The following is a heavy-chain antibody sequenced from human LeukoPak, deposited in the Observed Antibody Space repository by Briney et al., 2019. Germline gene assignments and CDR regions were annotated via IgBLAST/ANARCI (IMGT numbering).Heavy chain of an antibody. CDR3: AKDMVAVDTAMVGGFDY. Sequence: GGSLRLSCAASGFTFDDYAMHWVRQAPGKGLEWVSGISWNSGSIGYADSVKGRFTISRGNAKNSLYLQMNSLRAEDTALYYCAKDMVAVDTAMVGGFDYWGQGTLVTVSS. V-gene: IGHV3-9*01. D-gene: IGHD5-18*01. J-gene: IGHJ4*02. CDR2: ISWNSGSI. CDR1: GFTFDDYA.